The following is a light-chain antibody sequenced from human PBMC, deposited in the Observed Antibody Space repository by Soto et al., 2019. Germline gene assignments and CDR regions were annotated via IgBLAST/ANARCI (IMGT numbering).Light chain of an antibody. CDR2: DAS. CDR3: QQATSFPRT. V-gene: IGKV1-33*01. J-gene: IGKJ1*01. CDR1: QDISNY. Sequence: DIQMTQSPSSLSASVGDRVTITCQASQDISNYLNWYQQKPGKAPKLLIYDASNLETGVPSRFSGSGSGTDFTFTISSLQPEDIATYYCQQATSFPRTFGQGTKVEIK.